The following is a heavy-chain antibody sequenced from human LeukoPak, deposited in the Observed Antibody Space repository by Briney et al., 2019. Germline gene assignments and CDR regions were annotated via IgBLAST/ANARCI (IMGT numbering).Heavy chain of an antibody. CDR3: ARVSYGGTFDY. Sequence: GGSLRLSCAASGFTFSSYSMNWVRQAPGKGLEWVSYISSSSSTIYYADSVKGRFTISRDNAKNSLYLQMNSQRAEDTAVYYCARVSYGGTFDYWGQGTLVTVSS. CDR1: GFTFSSYS. D-gene: IGHD4-23*01. CDR2: ISSSSSTI. V-gene: IGHV3-48*01. J-gene: IGHJ4*02.